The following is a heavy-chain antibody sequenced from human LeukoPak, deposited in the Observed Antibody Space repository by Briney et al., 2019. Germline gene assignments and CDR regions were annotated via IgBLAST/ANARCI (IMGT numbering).Heavy chain of an antibody. CDR2: IYAGDSDT. Sequence: GESLKISCKGSGYRFNSYWIGWVRQMPGKGLEWMGIIYAGDSDTRYSPSFQGQVTISADKSINTAYLHWSSLKASDTAIYYCARRGYCSGGSCSEFDYWGQGTLVTVSS. CDR3: ARRGYCSGGSCSEFDY. D-gene: IGHD2-15*01. CDR1: GYRFNSYW. V-gene: IGHV5-51*01. J-gene: IGHJ4*02.